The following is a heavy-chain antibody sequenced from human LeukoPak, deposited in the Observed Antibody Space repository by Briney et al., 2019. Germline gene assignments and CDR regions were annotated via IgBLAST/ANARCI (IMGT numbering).Heavy chain of an antibody. CDR2: IYPAGTT. J-gene: IGHJ5*02. Sequence: PGGSLRLSCAASGFTFSNSYMTWVRQAPGKGLEWVSFIYPAGTTSYADSVKGRLTISRDSSKNTLHLQMNSLRADDTAVYYCAREQAYWFGPWGQGSLVTVSS. CDR3: AREQAYWFGP. CDR1: GFTFSNSY. V-gene: IGHV3-53*01.